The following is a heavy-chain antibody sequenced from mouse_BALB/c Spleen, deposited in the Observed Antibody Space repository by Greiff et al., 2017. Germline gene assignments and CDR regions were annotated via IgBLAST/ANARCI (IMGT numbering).Heavy chain of an antibody. CDR3: AIWAVVSFYAMDY. Sequence: EVQLVESGGGLVQPGGSRKLSCAASGFTFSSYSMHWVRQAPEKGLEWVAYISSVSSTNYYADTVKGRFTISRDNTKNTQFLQMTSLRSVDTARYYCAIWAVVSFYAMDYWGQGTSVTVSS. CDR1: GFTFSSYS. CDR2: ISSVSSTN. J-gene: IGHJ4*01. D-gene: IGHD1-1*01. V-gene: IGHV5-17*02.